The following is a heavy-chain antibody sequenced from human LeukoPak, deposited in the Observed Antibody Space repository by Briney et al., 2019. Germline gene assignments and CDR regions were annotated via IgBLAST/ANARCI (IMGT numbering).Heavy chain of an antibody. CDR3: ARGHFWSGYTYQDYFYYMDV. CDR2: ISYNGDGT. Sequence: GGSLRLSCAASGFIFSNYAMHWVRQAPGRGLESVSGISYNGDGTCYANSVKGRFTISRGNSKKTLYLQVGSLRVEDMGVYYCARGHFWSGYTYQDYFYYMDVWGKGTAVTVSS. J-gene: IGHJ6*03. V-gene: IGHV3-64*01. CDR1: GFIFSNYA. D-gene: IGHD3-3*02.